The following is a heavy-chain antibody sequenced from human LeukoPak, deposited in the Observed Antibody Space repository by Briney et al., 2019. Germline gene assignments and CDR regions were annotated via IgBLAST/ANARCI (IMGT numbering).Heavy chain of an antibody. CDR3: ARDRPDYYDSSGLHY. D-gene: IGHD3-22*01. V-gene: IGHV1-18*01. CDR1: GYTFTNYG. J-gene: IGHJ4*02. Sequence: GASVKVSCKASGYTFTNYGITWVRQASGQGIEWMGWISAYTGKTNSAQKLQGRVTMTTDTSTSTGYMELRSLRSDDTTGYYCARDRPDYYDSSGLHYWGQGTLVTVSS. CDR2: ISAYTGKT.